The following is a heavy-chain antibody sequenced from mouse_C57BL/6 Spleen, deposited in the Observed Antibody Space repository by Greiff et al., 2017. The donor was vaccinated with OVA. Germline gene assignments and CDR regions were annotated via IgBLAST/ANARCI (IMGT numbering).Heavy chain of an antibody. V-gene: IGHV1-9*01. D-gene: IGHD3-3*01. CDR2: ILPGSGST. CDR1: GYTFTGYW. CDR3: ARKGNY. J-gene: IGHJ2*01. Sequence: VHLVESGAELMKPGASVKLSCKATGYTFTGYWIEWVKQRPGHGLEWIGEILPGSGSTNYIEKFKGKATFTADTSSNTAYMQLSSLTTEDSAIYNCARKGNYWGQGTTLTVSA.